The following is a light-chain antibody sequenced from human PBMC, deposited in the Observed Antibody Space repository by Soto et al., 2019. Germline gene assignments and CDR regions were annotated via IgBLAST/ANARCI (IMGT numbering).Light chain of an antibody. CDR3: SSYAGGTTLWV. V-gene: IGLV2-14*01. CDR2: GVT. J-gene: IGLJ3*02. Sequence: QSVLTQPASVSGSPGQSITIACTGTSSDVGAYNYVSWYQQHPGRAPKLVIYGVTNRPSGISHRFSGSKSGNTASLTISGLQTEDEADYYCSSYAGGTTLWVFGGGTQLTVL. CDR1: SSDVGAYNY.